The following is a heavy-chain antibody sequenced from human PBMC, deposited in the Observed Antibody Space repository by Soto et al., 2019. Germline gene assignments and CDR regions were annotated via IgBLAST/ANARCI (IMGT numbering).Heavy chain of an antibody. CDR3: AKSVNDPACSGGSCNRTFDY. D-gene: IGHD2-15*01. CDR1: GFTSSHDV. J-gene: IGHJ4*02. V-gene: IGHV3-30*14. CDR2: LLADGRNL. Sequence: QVQLVESGGGVVQPGASPVLSCAASGFTSSHDVFHWFRRPQGKGREWVEPLLADGRNLFYAASVEARFTISRTNYKNTLFLQMTSLACEDSSVYSCAKSVNDPACSGGSCNRTFDYWGQGTLGSVST.